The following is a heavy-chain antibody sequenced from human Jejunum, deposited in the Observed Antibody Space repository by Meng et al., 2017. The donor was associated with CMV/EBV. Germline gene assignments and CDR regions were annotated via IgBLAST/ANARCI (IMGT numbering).Heavy chain of an antibody. CDR1: GFTFSSYA. Sequence: CAASGFTFSSYAMNWVRQAPGKGLEWVSAITHGGVRTYYADSVKGRFTISRDNSKNTLYLQMNSLRAGDTAVYYCAKEGPYSHFDYWGQGTLVTVSS. D-gene: IGHD4-11*01. CDR3: AKEGPYSHFDY. CDR2: ITHGGVRT. J-gene: IGHJ4*02. V-gene: IGHV3-23*01.